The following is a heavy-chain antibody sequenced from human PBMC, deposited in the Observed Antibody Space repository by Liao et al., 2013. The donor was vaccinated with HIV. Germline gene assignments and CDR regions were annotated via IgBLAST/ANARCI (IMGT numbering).Heavy chain of an antibody. CDR3: AREGDDYGDYGRDFGY. V-gene: IGHV4-59*10. CDR1: GGSFSGYY. D-gene: IGHD4-17*01. J-gene: IGHJ4*02. CDR2: IYTSGST. Sequence: QVQLQQWGAGLLKPSETLSLTCAVYGGSFSGYYWSWIRQPAGKGLEWIGRIYTSGSTYYNPSLKSRVTISVDTSKNQFSLKLSSVTAADTAVYYCAREGDDYGDYGRDFGYWGQGTLVTVSS.